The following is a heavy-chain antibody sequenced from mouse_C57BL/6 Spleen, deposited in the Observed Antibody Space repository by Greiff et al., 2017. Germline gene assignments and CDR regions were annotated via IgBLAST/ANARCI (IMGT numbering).Heavy chain of an antibody. V-gene: IGHV1-64*01. J-gene: IGHJ4*01. D-gene: IGHD1-1*01. CDR2: IHPNSGST. CDR3: ARGVLLRYAMDY. Sequence: QVQLQQPGAELVKPGASVKLSCKASGYTFTSYWMHWVKQRPGQGLEWIGMIHPNSGSTNYNEKFKSKATLTVDKSSSTAYMKLSSLTSEDSAVYYCARGVLLRYAMDYWGQGTSVTVSS. CDR1: GYTFTSYW.